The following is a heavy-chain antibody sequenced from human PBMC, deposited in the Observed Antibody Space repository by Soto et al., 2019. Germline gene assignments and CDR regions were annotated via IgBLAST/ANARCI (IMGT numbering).Heavy chain of an antibody. Sequence: PGGSLRLSCAASGFTFSSYSMNWVRQAPGKGLDWVSSISGSSDYIYYADSVQGRFTIFRDNAKNSVYLQMNSLRAEDTALYYCARTFSFGSGSYYTPPPPKFQLWGQGTMVTVSS. J-gene: IGHJ3*01. V-gene: IGHV3-21*01. CDR3: ARTFSFGSGSYYTPPPPKFQL. D-gene: IGHD3-10*01. CDR1: GFTFSSYS. CDR2: ISGSSDYI.